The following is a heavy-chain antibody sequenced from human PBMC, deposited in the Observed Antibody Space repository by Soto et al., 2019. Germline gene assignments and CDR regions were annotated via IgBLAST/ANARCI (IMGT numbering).Heavy chain of an antibody. CDR2: IIPILGIA. CDR3: ARGISHYYGSGSPTYLTD. J-gene: IGHJ4*02. CDR1: GGTFSSYT. V-gene: IGHV1-69*02. D-gene: IGHD3-10*01. Sequence: ASVKVSCKASGGTFSSYTISWVRQAPGQGLEWMGRIIPILGIANYAQKFQGRVTITADKSTSTAYMELSSLRSEDTAVYYCARGISHYYGSGSPTYLTDWGQGTLVTVSS.